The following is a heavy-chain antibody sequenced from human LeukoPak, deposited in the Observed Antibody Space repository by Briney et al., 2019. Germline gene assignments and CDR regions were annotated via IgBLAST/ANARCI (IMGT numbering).Heavy chain of an antibody. CDR1: GGSISSYY. Sequence: SETLSLTCTVSGGSISSYYWTWIRRPPGKGLEWIGYIYYSGNTNYNPSLKSRVTISVDTSKNQFSLELSSVTAADTAVYYCARVMTAFGGVIGFDYWGQGTLVTVSS. CDR2: IYYSGNT. D-gene: IGHD3-16*02. CDR3: ARVMTAFGGVIGFDY. J-gene: IGHJ4*02. V-gene: IGHV4-59*01.